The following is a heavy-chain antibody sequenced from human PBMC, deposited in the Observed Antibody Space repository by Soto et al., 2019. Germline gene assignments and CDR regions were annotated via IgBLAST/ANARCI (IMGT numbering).Heavy chain of an antibody. J-gene: IGHJ4*02. CDR3: VRESGVAADC. V-gene: IGHV3-74*01. CDR1: GFTFDSHW. Sequence: ESGGVLVQPGGSLRLSCVASGFTFDSHWMHWVRQAPGEGLVWVSRIKTDGYAAAYADSVKGRFTTSRENTKNTVYLQMNSPGAEDTAVYCCVRESGVAADCWGQGTIVTVSS. CDR2: IKTDGYAA. D-gene: IGHD6-19*01.